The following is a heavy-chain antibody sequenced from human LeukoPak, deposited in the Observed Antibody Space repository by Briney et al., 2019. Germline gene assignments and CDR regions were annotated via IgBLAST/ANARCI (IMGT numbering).Heavy chain of an antibody. V-gene: IGHV3-30*02. CDR1: GLTFSSYG. CDR3: ARVPGSGWHLDY. CDR2: IRYDGGNQ. D-gene: IGHD6-19*01. Sequence: GGSLRLSCAASGLTFSSYGMHWVRQTPGKGLECVAFIRYDGGNQYYTDSVKGRFTISRGNAKNTLYLQMNSLRAEDTAVYYCARVPGSGWHLDYWGQGTLVTVSS. J-gene: IGHJ4*02.